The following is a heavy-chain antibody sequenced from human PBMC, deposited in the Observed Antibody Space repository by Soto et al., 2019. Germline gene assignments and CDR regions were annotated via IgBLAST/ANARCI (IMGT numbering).Heavy chain of an antibody. Sequence: DVQLLESGGDLVQPGESLRLSCVASGFTFSSYAMNWVRQAPGMGLEWVSTISGSGGSIYYADSVKGRFAIARDNSKNTLFLQMSSLRVEDTAIYYCVKGISYGYYFLDYWGQGTLVTVSS. D-gene: IGHD5-18*01. CDR3: VKGISYGYYFLDY. CDR1: GFTFSSYA. V-gene: IGHV3-23*01. J-gene: IGHJ4*02. CDR2: ISGSGGSI.